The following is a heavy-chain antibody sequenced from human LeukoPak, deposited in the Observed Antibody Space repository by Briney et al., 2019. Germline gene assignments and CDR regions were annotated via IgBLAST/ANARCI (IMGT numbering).Heavy chain of an antibody. CDR3: ARGRPHGNDY. D-gene: IGHD4-23*01. CDR2: IASDGSST. CDR1: GFTFSSYW. Sequence: GGSLRLSCAASGFTFSSYWMDWVRQAPGKGLVWVSRIASDGSSTTYADSVKGRFSITRDNAKNTLYLQMNSLRVEDTAVYYCARGRPHGNDYWGQGTLVTVSS. J-gene: IGHJ4*02. V-gene: IGHV3-74*01.